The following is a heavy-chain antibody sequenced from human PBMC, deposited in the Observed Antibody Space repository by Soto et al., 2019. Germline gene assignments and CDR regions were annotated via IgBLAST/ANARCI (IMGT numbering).Heavy chain of an antibody. CDR2: IYYSLST. CDR1: GGSISSGGYY. Sequence: SETLSLTCTVSGGSISSGGYYWSWIRQHPGKGLEWIGYIYYSLSTYYNPSLKSRVTISVDTSKNQFSLKLSSVTAADTSVYYCAREVGSSSAVYFDYWGQGTLVTVSS. D-gene: IGHD6-6*01. V-gene: IGHV4-31*03. J-gene: IGHJ4*02. CDR3: AREVGSSSAVYFDY.